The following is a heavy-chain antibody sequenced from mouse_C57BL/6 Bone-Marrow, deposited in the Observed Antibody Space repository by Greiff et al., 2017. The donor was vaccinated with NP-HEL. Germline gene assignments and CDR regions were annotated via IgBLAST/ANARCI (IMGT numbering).Heavy chain of an antibody. V-gene: IGHV5-16*01. Sequence: DVKLVESEGGLVQPGSSMKLSCTASGFTFSDYYMAWVRQVPEKGLEWVANINYDGSSTYYLDSLKSRFIISRDNAKNILYLQMSSLKSEDTATYYCARAGGWDGAMDYWGQGTSVTVSS. CDR1: GFTFSDYY. CDR2: INYDGSST. CDR3: ARAGGWDGAMDY. J-gene: IGHJ4*01. D-gene: IGHD4-1*01.